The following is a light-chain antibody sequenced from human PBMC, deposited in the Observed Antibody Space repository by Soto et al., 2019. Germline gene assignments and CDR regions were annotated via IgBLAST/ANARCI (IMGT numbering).Light chain of an antibody. CDR1: QSVSSY. J-gene: IGKJ1*01. CDR3: QKYNSAPWT. Sequence: EIVMTQSPATLSVSPGERATLSCRASQSVSSYLAWYQQKPGQAPRLLIYGASTRATDIPARFSGSGSGTEFTLTISSLQPEDVATYYCQKYNSAPWTFGQGTKVDIK. CDR2: GAS. V-gene: IGKV3-15*01.